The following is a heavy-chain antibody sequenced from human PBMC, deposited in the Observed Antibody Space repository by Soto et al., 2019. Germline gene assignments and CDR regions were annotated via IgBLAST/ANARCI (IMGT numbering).Heavy chain of an antibody. CDR2: IIPIFGTA. CDR1: GGTFSSYA. J-gene: IGHJ5*02. V-gene: IGHV1-69*13. CDR3: ATTRGEIQTMFRGFDP. Sequence: GASVKVSCKASGGTFSSYAISWVRQAPGQGLEWMGGIIPIFGTANYAQKFQGRVTITADESTSTAYMELSSLRSEDTAVYYCATTRGEIQTMFRGFDPWGQGTLVTVSS. D-gene: IGHD3-3*01.